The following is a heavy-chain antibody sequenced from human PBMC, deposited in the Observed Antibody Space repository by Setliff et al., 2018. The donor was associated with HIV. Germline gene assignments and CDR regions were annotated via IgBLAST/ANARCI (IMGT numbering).Heavy chain of an antibody. CDR3: ARSARDYDYLWGSDAFDI. Sequence: SVKVSCKASGGTFSSYAISWVRQAPGQGLDWMGGIIPFLDIANSAQNFQGRVTITADKSTNTAYMELSSLRSEDTAVYYCARSARDYDYLWGSDAFDIWGQGTLVTVTS. J-gene: IGHJ3*02. CDR1: GGTFSSYA. D-gene: IGHD3-16*01. V-gene: IGHV1-69*10. CDR2: IIPFLDIA.